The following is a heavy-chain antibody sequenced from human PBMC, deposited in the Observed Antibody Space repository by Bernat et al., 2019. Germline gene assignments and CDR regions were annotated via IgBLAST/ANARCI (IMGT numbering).Heavy chain of an antibody. CDR1: EFTFSSYW. CDR2: INSDGSST. J-gene: IGHJ2*01. CDR3: ARDRGCSGGSCIDWYFDL. V-gene: IGHV3-74*01. Sequence: EVQLVESGGGLVQPGGSLRLSCAASEFTFSSYWMHWVRQAPGKGLVWVSRINSDGSSTSYADSVKGRFTISRDNAKNTLYLQMNSLRAEDTAVYYCARDRGCSGGSCIDWYFDLWGRGTLVTVSS. D-gene: IGHD2-15*01.